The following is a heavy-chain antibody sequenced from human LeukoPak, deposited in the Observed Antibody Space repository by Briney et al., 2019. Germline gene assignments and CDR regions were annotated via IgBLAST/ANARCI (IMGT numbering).Heavy chain of an antibody. Sequence: GGSLRLSCEASGFTFTTNDMSWVRQAPGKRLAWVSSISVSGDNTYYADSVRSRFTISRDNSKNTLYLQMNSLRAEDTALYYCVRHWAFWGQGTLVTVSS. CDR2: ISVSGDNT. D-gene: IGHD3-16*01. V-gene: IGHV3-23*01. CDR3: VRHWAF. J-gene: IGHJ4*02. CDR1: GFTFTTND.